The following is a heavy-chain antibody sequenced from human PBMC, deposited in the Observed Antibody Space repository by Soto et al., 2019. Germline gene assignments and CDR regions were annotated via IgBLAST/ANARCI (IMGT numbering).Heavy chain of an antibody. CDR1: GYTFTSYA. J-gene: IGHJ4*02. V-gene: IGHV1-3*01. CDR3: VKGEYYYDGSAYYPFDY. Sequence: ASVKVSCKASGYTFTSYAMHWVRQAPGERLEWMGWINAGNGNTKYSQKFQGRVTITRDTSASTAYMELSSLRSEDTAVYYCVKGEYYYDGSAYYPFDYWGQGRMVTVSS. D-gene: IGHD3-22*01. CDR2: INAGNGNT.